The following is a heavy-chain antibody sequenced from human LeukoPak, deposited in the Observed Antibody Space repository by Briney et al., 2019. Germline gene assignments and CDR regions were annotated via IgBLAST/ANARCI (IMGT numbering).Heavy chain of an antibody. CDR3: ARRSGYSYGFYFDY. D-gene: IGHD5-18*01. CDR2: ISYSGST. V-gene: IGHV4-39*01. J-gene: IGHJ4*02. Sequence: SETLSLTCTVSGGSISSSSYYWGWIRQPPGKGLEWIGSISYSGSTYYNPSLKSRVTISVDTSKNQFSLKLSSVTAADTAVYYCARRSGYSYGFYFDYWGQGTLVTVSS. CDR1: GGSISSSSYY.